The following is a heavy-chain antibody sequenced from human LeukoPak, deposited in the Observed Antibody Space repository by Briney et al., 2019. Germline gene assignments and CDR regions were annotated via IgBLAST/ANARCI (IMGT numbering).Heavy chain of an antibody. J-gene: IGHJ6*03. CDR3: AREVVTMDNYYYMDV. D-gene: IGHD4/OR15-4a*01. CDR1: GFTFSSYS. CDR2: ISSSSSYI. V-gene: IGHV3-21*01. Sequence: GGSLRLSCAASGFTFSSYSMNWVRQAPGKGLEWVSSISSSSSYIYYADSVKGRFTISRDNAKNSLYLQMNSLRAEDTAVYYCAREVVTMDNYYYMDVWGKGTTVTVSS.